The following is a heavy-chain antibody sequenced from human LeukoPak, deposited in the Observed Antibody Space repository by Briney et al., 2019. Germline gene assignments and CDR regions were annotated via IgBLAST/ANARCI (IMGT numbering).Heavy chain of an antibody. J-gene: IGHJ4*02. D-gene: IGHD1-20*01. Sequence: GASVKVSCKASGYTFTGYYMHWVRQAPGQGLEWMGWINPNSGGTNYAQKLQGRVTMTTDTSTSTAYMELRSLRSDDTAVYYCARGPPLDITGTTGGYDYFDYWGQGTLVTVSS. CDR3: ARGPPLDITGTTGGYDYFDY. CDR2: INPNSGGT. CDR1: GYTFTGYY. V-gene: IGHV1-2*02.